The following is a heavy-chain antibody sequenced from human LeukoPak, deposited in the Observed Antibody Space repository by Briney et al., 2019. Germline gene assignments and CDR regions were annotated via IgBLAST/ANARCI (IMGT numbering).Heavy chain of an antibody. V-gene: IGHV4-59*01. CDR2: IHFSGST. Sequence: TSETLSLTCTVSDASISGYYWSWTRQPPGKGLEWIGSIHFSGSTNYNPSLRSRVTISVDTSKNQLSLKLSSVTAADTAVYYCARDLGGIYFDYWGQGTLVTVSS. J-gene: IGHJ4*02. D-gene: IGHD1-26*01. CDR3: ARDLGGIYFDY. CDR1: DASISGYY.